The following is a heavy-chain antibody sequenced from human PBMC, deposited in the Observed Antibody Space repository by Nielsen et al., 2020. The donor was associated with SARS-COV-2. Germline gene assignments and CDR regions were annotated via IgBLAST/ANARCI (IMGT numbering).Heavy chain of an antibody. CDR1: GGSFRGFY. Sequence: SETLSLTCAVYGGSFRGFYWSWVRQPPGKGLEWIGEINHSGSTNINPSLKSRVTISVDTSKNQFSLKLKSVIAADTAVYYCAGAILYTPKNYWYFDLWGRGTLVAVSS. V-gene: IGHV4-34*01. D-gene: IGHD3-10*01. CDR3: AGAILYTPKNYWYFDL. J-gene: IGHJ2*01. CDR2: INHSGST.